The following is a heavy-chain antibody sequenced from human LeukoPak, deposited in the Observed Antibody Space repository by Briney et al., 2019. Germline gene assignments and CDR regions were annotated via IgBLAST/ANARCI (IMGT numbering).Heavy chain of an antibody. CDR2: MNPNSGNT. CDR3: ARAPSGWYAGSSY. D-gene: IGHD6-19*01. V-gene: IGHV1-8*02. J-gene: IGHJ4*02. CDR1: GYTFTSYA. Sequence: ASVKVSCKASGYTFTSYAMNWVRQAPGQGLEWMGWMNPNSGNTGYAQKFQGRVTMTRNTSISTAYMELSSLRSEDTAVYYCARAPSGWYAGSSYWGQGTLVTVSS.